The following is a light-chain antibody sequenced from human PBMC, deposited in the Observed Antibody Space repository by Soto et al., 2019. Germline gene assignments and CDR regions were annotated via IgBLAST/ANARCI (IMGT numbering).Light chain of an antibody. V-gene: IGKV1-39*01. CDR2: AAY. CDR3: QQSYSTPRT. CDR1: HNISSN. J-gene: IGKJ1*01. Sequence: DIQMTQSPSSLSASVGDRVTITCRSSHNISSNVNWYQQKAGEAPKFLISAAYTLQSGVPSMFSGTCSGTEFTLSISSLQPEDIATYYCQQSYSTPRTFGQGTKVEI.